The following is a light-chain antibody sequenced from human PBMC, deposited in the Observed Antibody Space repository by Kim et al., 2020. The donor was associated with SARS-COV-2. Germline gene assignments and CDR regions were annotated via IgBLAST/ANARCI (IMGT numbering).Light chain of an antibody. CDR3: QQSNDWPSLT. Sequence: SPGEWSTLSCRASQTLNNKLVWSPQKPGQAPRLLFYDSTARATGLPAMFIGSGSETDFTLTMCSLQSEDFAVYFCQQSNDWPSLTFGQGTKVDIK. CDR1: QTLNNK. CDR2: DST. V-gene: IGKV3-15*01. J-gene: IGKJ1*01.